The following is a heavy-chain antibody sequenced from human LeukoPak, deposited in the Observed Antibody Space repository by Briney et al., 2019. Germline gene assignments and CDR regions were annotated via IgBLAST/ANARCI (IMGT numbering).Heavy chain of an antibody. CDR3: AKAPVVPAAMGYYYYGMDV. CDR1: GFTFDDYA. D-gene: IGHD2-2*01. J-gene: IGHJ6*02. Sequence: PGGSLRLSCAASGFTFDDYAMHWVRQAPGKGLEWVSLISGDGGSTYYADSVKGRFTISRGNSKNSLYLQMNSLRTEDTALYYCAKAPVVPAAMGYYYYGMDVWGQGTTVTVSS. V-gene: IGHV3-43*02. CDR2: ISGDGGST.